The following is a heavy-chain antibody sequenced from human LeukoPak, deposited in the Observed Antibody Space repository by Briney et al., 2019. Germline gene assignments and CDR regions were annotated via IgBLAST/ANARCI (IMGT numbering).Heavy chain of an antibody. CDR1: DGSISNYY. CDR3: ARRGSGSYSPFDS. D-gene: IGHD3-10*01. CDR2: ISYSGTT. V-gene: IGHV4-59*12. Sequence: SETLSLTCTISDGSISNYYWIWIRQPPGKGLEWVGYISYSGTTKYNPSLKSRVTTSLDTAENQFSLELSSVTAADTAVYYCARRGSGSYSPFDSWGQGTLVTVSS. J-gene: IGHJ4*02.